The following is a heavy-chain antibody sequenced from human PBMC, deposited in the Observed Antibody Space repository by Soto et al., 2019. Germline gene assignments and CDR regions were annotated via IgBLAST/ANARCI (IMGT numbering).Heavy chain of an antibody. CDR2: ISAYNGNT. D-gene: IGHD3-3*01. J-gene: IGHJ6*02. CDR3: ARDLPWIFGVVIFPPEDGMDV. Sequence: GASVKVSCKASGYTFTSYGISWVRQAPGQGLEWMGWISAYNGNTNYAQKLQGRVTMTTDTSTTTAYMELRSLRSDDTAVYYCARDLPWIFGVVIFPPEDGMDVWGQGTTVTVSS. V-gene: IGHV1-18*01. CDR1: GYTFTSYG.